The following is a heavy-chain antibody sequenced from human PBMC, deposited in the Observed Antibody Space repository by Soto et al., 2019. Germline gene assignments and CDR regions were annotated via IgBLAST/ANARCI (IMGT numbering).Heavy chain of an antibody. Sequence: RLSCAASGFTFSSYGMHWVRQAPGKGLEWVAVISYDGSNKYYADSVKGQFTISRDNSKNPLYLQMNSLRAEDTAVYYCAKILQLGDYAYYYYGMDVWGQGTTVTVSS. CDR1: GFTFSSYG. D-gene: IGHD4-17*01. CDR2: ISYDGSNK. CDR3: AKILQLGDYAYYYYGMDV. J-gene: IGHJ6*02. V-gene: IGHV3-30*18.